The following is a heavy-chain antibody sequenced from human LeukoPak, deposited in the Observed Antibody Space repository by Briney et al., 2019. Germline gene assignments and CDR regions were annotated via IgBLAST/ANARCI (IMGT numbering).Heavy chain of an antibody. CDR1: GFTFSSFG. D-gene: IGHD3-22*01. CDR3: AKDGTGDYDTTGYYLLGHFQC. V-gene: IGHV3-30*18. Sequence: GRSLRLSCAASGFTFSSFGMHWVRQAPGKGLEWVAVISYDGSNKYYADSVKGRFTISRDNPKSTLYLQMHSLKTEDTAVYYCAKDGTGDYDTTGYYLLGHFQCWGQGTLVTVSS. CDR2: ISYDGSNK. J-gene: IGHJ1*01.